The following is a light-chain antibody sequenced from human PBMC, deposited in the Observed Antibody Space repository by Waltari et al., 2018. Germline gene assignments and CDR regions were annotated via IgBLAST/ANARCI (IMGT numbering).Light chain of an antibody. Sequence: ELVLTQSPGTLSLSPGESATLPCRASQSVSSSYLAWYHQKPGQAPRLLIYGASSRATGIPDRFSGSGSGTDFTLTISKLEPEDFAVFYCQQYGSSPYTFGQGTKLEIK. CDR2: GAS. J-gene: IGKJ2*01. CDR1: QSVSSSY. V-gene: IGKV3-20*01. CDR3: QQYGSSPYT.